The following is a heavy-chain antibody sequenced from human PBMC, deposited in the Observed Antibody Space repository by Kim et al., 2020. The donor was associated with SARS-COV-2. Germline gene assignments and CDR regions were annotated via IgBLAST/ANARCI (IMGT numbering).Heavy chain of an antibody. D-gene: IGHD2-15*01. CDR1: GYSLTDYP. J-gene: IGHJ4*02. Sequence: ASVKVSCKASGYSLTDYPINWVRQAPGQGLQWMGYINTNTGRPTYAPDLAGRVVFSLDTSVTTAYLQINGLKAEDTAIYYCTRGIGGYSLNGYWGQGTLVTVSS. CDR2: INTNTGRP. V-gene: IGHV7-4-1*02. CDR3: TRGIGGYSLNGY.